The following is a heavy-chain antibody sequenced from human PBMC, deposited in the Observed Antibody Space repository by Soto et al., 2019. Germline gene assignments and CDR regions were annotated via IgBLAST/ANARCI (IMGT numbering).Heavy chain of an antibody. CDR2: ITYDGSST. CDR3: AKDQMGRGWRTLDS. D-gene: IGHD3-10*01. V-gene: IGHV3-30*18. J-gene: IGHJ4*02. Sequence: QVQMVESGGGVVQPGTSLRLSCVVTGLTFSVYGMHWVRQAPGKGLEWVADITYDGSSTYYADAVKGRFTVSRDNSKNILYLQMTSLRGDDTAMYYCAKDQMGRGWRTLDSWGQGTLVIVSS. CDR1: GLTFSVYG.